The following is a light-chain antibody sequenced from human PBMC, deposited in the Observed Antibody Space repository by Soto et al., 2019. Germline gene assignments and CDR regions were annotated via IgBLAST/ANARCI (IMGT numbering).Light chain of an antibody. CDR1: QSIGAW. Sequence: DIQMTQSPSTLSASLGDRVTITRRASQSIGAWLAWYQQKPGKAPKLLIHKASSLQSGVPSRFSGSGSGTEFTLTISSLQPDDFATYYCQHYNSYSEAFGQGTRLEI. J-gene: IGKJ5*01. CDR2: KAS. V-gene: IGKV1-5*03. CDR3: QHYNSYSEA.